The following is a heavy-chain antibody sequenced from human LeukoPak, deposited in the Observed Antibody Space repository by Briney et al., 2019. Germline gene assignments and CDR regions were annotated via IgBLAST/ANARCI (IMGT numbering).Heavy chain of an antibody. Sequence: PSETLSLTCTVSGYSISSGYYWGWIRQPPGKGLEWIGRIYPSGSTYYYPSLKSRVTISLDTSKNQFSLKLSSVTAADTAVYYCARAYFSSWYMNWFDPWGQGTLVTVSS. D-gene: IGHD6-13*01. CDR3: ARAYFSSWYMNWFDP. J-gene: IGHJ5*02. V-gene: IGHV4-38-2*02. CDR1: GYSISSGYY. CDR2: IYPSGST.